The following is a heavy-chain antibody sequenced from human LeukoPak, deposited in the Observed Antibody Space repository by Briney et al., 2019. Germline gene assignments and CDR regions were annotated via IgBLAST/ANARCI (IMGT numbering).Heavy chain of an antibody. V-gene: IGHV3-53*05. Sequence: GGSLRLSCEACGFTVSSNHMTWVRQAPGKGLEGVSLSHSGGNPYYADSVKGRFTISRDNSKNTLYLQMNSLRAEDTAVYYCARVAAAGRDSYYYYMDVWGKGTTVTVSS. CDR3: ARVAAAGRDSYYYYMDV. CDR1: GFTVSSNH. CDR2: SHSGGNP. J-gene: IGHJ6*03. D-gene: IGHD6-13*01.